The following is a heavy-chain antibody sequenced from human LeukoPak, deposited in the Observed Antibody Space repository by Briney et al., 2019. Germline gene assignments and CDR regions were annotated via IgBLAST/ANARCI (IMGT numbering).Heavy chain of an antibody. CDR1: GGSISSGSYY. D-gene: IGHD1-26*01. Sequence: SETLSLTCTVSGGSISSGSYYWSWIRQPAGKGLEWIGRIYTSGSTNYNPSLKSRVTISVDTSKNQFSLKLSSVTAADTAVYYCASMGGAFDIWGQGTMVTVSS. CDR3: ASMGGAFDI. J-gene: IGHJ3*02. CDR2: IYTSGST. V-gene: IGHV4-61*02.